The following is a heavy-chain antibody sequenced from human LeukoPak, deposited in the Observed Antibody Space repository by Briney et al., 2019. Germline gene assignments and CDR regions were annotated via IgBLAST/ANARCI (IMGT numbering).Heavy chain of an antibody. D-gene: IGHD3-10*01. CDR2: IIPIFGTA. CDR3: AREMGSGSYGYYYYGMDV. CDR1: GGTFISYA. Sequence: SVKVSCKASGGTFISYAISWVRQAPGQGLEWMGGIIPIFGTANYAQKFQGRVTITADEFTSTAYMELSSLRSEDTAVYYCAREMGSGSYGYYYYGMDVWGQGTTVTVSS. J-gene: IGHJ6*02. V-gene: IGHV1-69*13.